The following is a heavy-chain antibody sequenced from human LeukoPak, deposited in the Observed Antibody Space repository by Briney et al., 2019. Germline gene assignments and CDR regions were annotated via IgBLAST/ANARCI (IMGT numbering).Heavy chain of an antibody. CDR3: ARGRGPLGPFDF. J-gene: IGHJ4*02. Sequence: SDTLSLTCSVSGYSIRSGYHWGGIRQPPGKGLEWIGSIYQSGSTDHTPSLKSRVSISVDTSKNQFSLQLASVNAADTAVYHCARGRGPLGPFDFWGQGTLVTVST. V-gene: IGHV4-38-2*02. CDR1: GYSIRSGYH. CDR2: IYQSGST. D-gene: IGHD7-27*01.